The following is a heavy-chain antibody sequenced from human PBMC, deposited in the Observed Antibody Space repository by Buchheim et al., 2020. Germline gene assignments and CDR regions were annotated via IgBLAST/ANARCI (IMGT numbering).Heavy chain of an antibody. V-gene: IGHV3-23*04. CDR3: AKGSRGYTNYYFDY. CDR1: GFSFSGYA. J-gene: IGHJ4*02. D-gene: IGHD4-11*01. CDR2: ISGSGATT. Sequence: EVQLVDSGGGLVQPGESLRLSCAASGFSFSGYAMSWVRQAPGKRLEWVSSISGSGATTFNADSVKGRFTISRDNSKNMLYLQMNSLRAEDTAVYFCAKGSRGYTNYYFDYWGQGTL.